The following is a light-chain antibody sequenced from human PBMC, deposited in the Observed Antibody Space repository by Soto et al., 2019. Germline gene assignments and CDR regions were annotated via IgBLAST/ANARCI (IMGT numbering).Light chain of an antibody. J-gene: IGLJ1*01. V-gene: IGLV2-8*01. CDR2: EVV. Sequence: QSVLTQPPSASGSPGQSVTISCTGTKSDIGVYDFVSWYRHHPGKAPRLIIYEVVQRPSGVPDRFSGSKSGNTASMTVSGLQAADEADYFCKSYAGSNTYVFGSGTKVTV. CDR3: KSYAGSNTYV. CDR1: KSDIGVYDF.